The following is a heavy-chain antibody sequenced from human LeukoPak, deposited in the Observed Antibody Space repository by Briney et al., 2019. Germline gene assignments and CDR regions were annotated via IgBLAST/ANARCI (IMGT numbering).Heavy chain of an antibody. CDR3: ARSTGDLDY. J-gene: IGHJ4*02. Sequence: PSETLSLTCAVYGGSFSGYYWSWIRQPPGKGLEWIGEINHSGSTNYNPSLKSRVTISVDTSKNQFSLKLSSVTAADTAVYYCARSTGDLDYWGQGTLVIVSS. V-gene: IGHV4-34*01. D-gene: IGHD7-27*01. CDR2: INHSGST. CDR1: GGSFSGYY.